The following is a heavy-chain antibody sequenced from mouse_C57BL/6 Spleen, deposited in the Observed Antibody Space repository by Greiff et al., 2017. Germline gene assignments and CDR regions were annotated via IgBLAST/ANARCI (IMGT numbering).Heavy chain of an antibody. CDR1: GYTFTSYW. CDR2: IDPSDSYT. V-gene: IGHV1-50*01. J-gene: IGHJ4*01. Sequence: QVQLQQPGAELVKPGASVKLSCKASGYTFTSYWMQWVKQRPGQGLEWIGEIDPSDSYTNYNQKFKGKATLTVDTSSSTAYMQLSSLTSEDSAVYYCARAGGSQYAMDYWGQGTSVTVSS. CDR3: ARAGGSQYAMDY.